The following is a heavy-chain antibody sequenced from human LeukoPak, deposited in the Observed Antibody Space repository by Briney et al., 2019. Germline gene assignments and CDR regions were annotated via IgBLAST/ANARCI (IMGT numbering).Heavy chain of an antibody. J-gene: IGHJ4*02. CDR3: AKELNYYGSGSGDY. CDR1: GFTFSSYA. Sequence: GGSLRLSCAASGFTFSSYAMSWVRQAPGKGLEWVSAISGSGGSTYYADSVKGRFTISRDNSKNTLYLQMNSPRAEDTAVYYCAKELNYYGSGSGDYWGQGTLVTVSS. CDR2: ISGSGGST. D-gene: IGHD3-10*01. V-gene: IGHV3-23*01.